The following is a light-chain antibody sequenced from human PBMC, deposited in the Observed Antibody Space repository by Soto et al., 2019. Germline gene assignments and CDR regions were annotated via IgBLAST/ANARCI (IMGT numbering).Light chain of an antibody. CDR1: QSRGSNF. CDR3: QQYGSSPGT. V-gene: IGKV3-20*01. CDR2: ASS. J-gene: IGKJ4*01. Sequence: ILFTLSPGTLSLSPGERATLSCKTSQSRGSNFLAWYQHKPGQAPRLLIYASSNRATGIPDRFSGSASGTDFTLTISRLEPEDFAVYYCQQYGSSPGTFGGGTKVDIK.